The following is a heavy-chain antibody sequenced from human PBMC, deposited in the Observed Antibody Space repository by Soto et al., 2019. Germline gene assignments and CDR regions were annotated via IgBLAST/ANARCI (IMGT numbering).Heavy chain of an antibody. CDR1: GGTFSSYA. D-gene: IGHD2-2*01. CDR2: IIPIFGTA. Sequence: SEKVSCKASGGTFSSYAISLVRQAPGQGLEWMGGIIPIFGTANYAQKFQGRVTITADKSTSTAYMELSRLRSEDTAVYYCERDIVVVPAEYGMDVWGQGTTVTVSS. CDR3: ERDIVVVPAEYGMDV. J-gene: IGHJ6*02. V-gene: IGHV1-69*06.